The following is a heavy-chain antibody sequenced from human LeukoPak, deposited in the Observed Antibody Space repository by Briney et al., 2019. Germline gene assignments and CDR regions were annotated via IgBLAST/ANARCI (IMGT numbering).Heavy chain of an antibody. V-gene: IGHV3-30*02. D-gene: IGHD3-10*01. J-gene: IGHJ4*02. CDR1: GFTFSNYG. CDR3: ARSYYYGSGSYFALDY. CDR2: IRYDGNNK. Sequence: GGSLRLSCGASGFTFSNYGMLWVRQAPGKGLDWVAFIRYDGNNKLYADSVKGRFTISRDNAKNSLYLQMNSLRAEDTAVYYCARSYYYGSGSYFALDYWGQGTLVTVSS.